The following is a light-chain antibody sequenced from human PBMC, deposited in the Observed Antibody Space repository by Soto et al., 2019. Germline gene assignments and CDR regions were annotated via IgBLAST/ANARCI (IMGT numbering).Light chain of an antibody. CDR1: SRDGGAYNY. V-gene: IGLV2-14*01. J-gene: IGLJ1*01. CDR2: DVT. Sequence: QPVLTQPASVSGSPGQSITISCTETSRDGGAYNYVSWYQRHPGKAPKLMVYDVTNRPSGVSDRFSGSKSGNTASLTISGLQAEDEADYFCSSHSNITPYVFGTGTKVTVL. CDR3: SSHSNITPYV.